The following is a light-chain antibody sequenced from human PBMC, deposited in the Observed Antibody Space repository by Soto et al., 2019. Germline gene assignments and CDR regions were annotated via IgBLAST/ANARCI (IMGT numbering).Light chain of an antibody. J-gene: IGKJ2*01. Sequence: EIVMTQSPATLSVSPGERATLSCRASQSVSSKLAWFQQKPGQAPSLLMYGVSTRATGVPVRFSGSGSGTEFTLTINRLQSEDFAVYYCQQYNNWPHTFGQGTKLEIK. CDR2: GVS. CDR3: QQYNNWPHT. CDR1: QSVSSK. V-gene: IGKV3-15*01.